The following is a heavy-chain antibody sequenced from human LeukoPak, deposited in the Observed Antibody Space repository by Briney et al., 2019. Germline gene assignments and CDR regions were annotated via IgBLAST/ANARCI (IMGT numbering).Heavy chain of an antibody. CDR3: ARGIVVVVAATLRPLGMGV. J-gene: IGHJ6*04. CDR1: GGSFSGYY. CDR2: INHSGST. Sequence: SETLSLTCAVYGGSFSGYYWSWIRQPPGKGLGWVGEINHSGSTNYNTSPKSRVTISVDTSKKQFSLKLSSVTADDTAVYYCARGIVVVVAATLRPLGMGVWGKGTTVTVSS. D-gene: IGHD2-15*01. V-gene: IGHV4-34*01.